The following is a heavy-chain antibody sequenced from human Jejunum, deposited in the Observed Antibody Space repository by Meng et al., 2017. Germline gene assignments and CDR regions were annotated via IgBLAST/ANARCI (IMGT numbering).Heavy chain of an antibody. J-gene: IGHJ4*02. CDR2: MYQSGTT. V-gene: IGHV4-4*02. D-gene: IGHD6-19*01. CDR3: ARHISVTGTRGFDY. CDR1: GASISSGNW. Sequence: QVQLQESGPGLVQPSGTLFLPCAVPGASISSGNWWSWVRQPPGKGLEWIGEMYQSGTTNYNPSLKSRVTILLDTSKNQLSLELTSVTAADTAVYYCARHISVTGTRGFDYWGQGTLVTVSS.